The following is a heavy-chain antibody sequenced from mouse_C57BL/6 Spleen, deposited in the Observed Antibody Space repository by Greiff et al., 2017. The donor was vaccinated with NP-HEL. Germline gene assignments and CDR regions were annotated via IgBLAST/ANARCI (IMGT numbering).Heavy chain of an antibody. J-gene: IGHJ1*03. D-gene: IGHD2-4*01. CDR2: IDPETGGT. CDR3: TRSTMITTGYFDV. Sequence: VQLQQSGAELVRPGASVTLSCKASGYTFTDYEMHWVKQTPVHGLEWIGAIDPETGGTAYNQKFKGKAILTADKSARTAYMELRSLTSEDSAVYYCTRSTMITTGYFDVWGTGTTVTVSS. CDR1: GYTFTDYE. V-gene: IGHV1-15*01.